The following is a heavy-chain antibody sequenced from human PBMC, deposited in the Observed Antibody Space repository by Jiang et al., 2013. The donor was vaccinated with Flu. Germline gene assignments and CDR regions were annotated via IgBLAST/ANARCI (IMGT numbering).Heavy chain of an antibody. Sequence: GPGLVKPSEALSLTCTVSGGSISSTTYYWGWVRQPPGKGLEWIGSIYYSGRTYYNPSLKSRVTISVDTSKNQFSLKLSSVTAADTAVYYCARQSNRDYFDYWGQGTLVTVSS. CDR1: GGSISSTTYY. CDR2: IYYSGRT. CDR3: ARQSNRDYFDY. J-gene: IGHJ4*02. V-gene: IGHV4-39*01. D-gene: IGHD2/OR15-2a*01.